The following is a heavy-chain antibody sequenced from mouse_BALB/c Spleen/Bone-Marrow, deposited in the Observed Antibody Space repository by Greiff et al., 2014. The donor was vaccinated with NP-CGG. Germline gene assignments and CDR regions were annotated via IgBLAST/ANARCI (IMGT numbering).Heavy chain of an antibody. D-gene: IGHD3-1*01. J-gene: IGHJ3*01. Sequence: QVHVKQSGAELVKPGASVKLSCKASGYTFTSYYMYWVKQRPGQGLEWIGGINPSNGGTNFNEKFKSKATLTVDKSSSTAYMQLSSLTSEDSAVYYGTRGLRAWFAYWGQGTLVTVSA. CDR3: TRGLRAWFAY. CDR2: INPSNGGT. CDR1: GYTFTSYY. V-gene: IGHV1S81*02.